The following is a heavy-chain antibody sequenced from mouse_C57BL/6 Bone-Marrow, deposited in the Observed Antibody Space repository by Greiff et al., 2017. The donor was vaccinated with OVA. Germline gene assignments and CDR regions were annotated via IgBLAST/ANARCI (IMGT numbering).Heavy chain of an antibody. J-gene: IGHJ1*03. CDR3: AIITTVVATNFDV. Sequence: PGQGLEWIGVIDPSDSYTNYNQKFKGKATLTVDTSSSTAYMQLSSLTSEDSAVYYCAIITTVVATNFDVWGTGTTVTVSS. V-gene: IGHV1-59*01. CDR2: IDPSDSYT. D-gene: IGHD1-1*01.